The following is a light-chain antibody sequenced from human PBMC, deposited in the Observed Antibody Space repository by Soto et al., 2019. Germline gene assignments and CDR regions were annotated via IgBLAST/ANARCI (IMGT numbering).Light chain of an antibody. Sequence: QSALTQPDSVSGSPGQSITISCTGTSSDVGSYNLVSWYQQHPGKAPKLMIYEGSKRPSGVSNRFSGSKSGNTASLTISGLQAEDEADYYCCSYAGSSTPSYVFGTGTKSPS. CDR3: CSYAGSSTPSYV. CDR2: EGS. V-gene: IGLV2-23*01. J-gene: IGLJ1*01. CDR1: SSDVGSYNL.